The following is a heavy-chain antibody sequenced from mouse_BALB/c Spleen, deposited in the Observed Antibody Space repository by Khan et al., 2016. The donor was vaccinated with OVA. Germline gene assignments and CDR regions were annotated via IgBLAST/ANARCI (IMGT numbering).Heavy chain of an antibody. Sequence: EVELVESGGDLVKPGGSLKLSCAASGFTFSSYSMSWVRQTPDKRLEWVATISSGGDYTYYPDSVKGRFTISRDNAKNTLYLQMSSLKSEDTAMYYCASDLTGSFAYWGKGTLVTVSA. D-gene: IGHD4-1*01. V-gene: IGHV5-6*01. CDR1: GFTFSSYS. CDR3: ASDLTGSFAY. J-gene: IGHJ3*01. CDR2: ISSGGDYT.